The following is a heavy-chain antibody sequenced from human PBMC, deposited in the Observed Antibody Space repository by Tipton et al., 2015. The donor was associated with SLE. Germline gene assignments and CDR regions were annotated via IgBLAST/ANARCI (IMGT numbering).Heavy chain of an antibody. CDR1: GGSVSSGSYY. J-gene: IGHJ4*02. CDR2: IYYSGST. D-gene: IGHD6-19*01. CDR3: ARDSGIAVAD. Sequence: TLSLTCTVSGGSVSSGSYYWSWIRQPPGKGLEWIGYIYYSGSTKYNPSLKSRVTISVDTSKNQFSLKLSSVTATDTAVYYCARDSGIAVADWGQGTLVTVSS. V-gene: IGHV4-61*01.